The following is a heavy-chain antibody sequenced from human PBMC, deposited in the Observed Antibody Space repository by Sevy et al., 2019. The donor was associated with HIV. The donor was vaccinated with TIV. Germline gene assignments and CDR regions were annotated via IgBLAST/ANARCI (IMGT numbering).Heavy chain of an antibody. V-gene: IGHV3-13*05. CDR1: GFTFSSYD. Sequence: GGSLRLSCVAAGFTFSSYDMHWVRQVTGKGQEWISGVGPAGDQFYPGSVKGRFTISRENAKNSFYLQMNNLRAGDTAVYYCARSGGYSDYGMDVWGQGTTVTVSS. J-gene: IGHJ6*02. CDR2: VGPAGDQ. D-gene: IGHD5-12*01. CDR3: ARSGGYSDYGMDV.